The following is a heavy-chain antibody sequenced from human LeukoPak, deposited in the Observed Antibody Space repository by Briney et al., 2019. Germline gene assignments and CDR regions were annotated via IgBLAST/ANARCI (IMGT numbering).Heavy chain of an antibody. V-gene: IGHV1-2*06. CDR3: ARLGRNYSSLDV. CDR2: INPTTGVA. CDR1: GYTFTVHY. J-gene: IGHJ6*02. Sequence: ASVRVSCKTSGYTFTVHYMNWVRQAPGQGLEWMGRINPTTGVANYAQKFQGRITVTRDTSINTAYMELSSLRSDDTAVYYCARLGRNYSSLDVWAKGPRSPSP. D-gene: IGHD2-21*01.